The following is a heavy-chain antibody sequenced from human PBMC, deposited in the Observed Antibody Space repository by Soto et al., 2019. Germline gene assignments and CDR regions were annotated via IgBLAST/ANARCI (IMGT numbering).Heavy chain of an antibody. CDR3: AGAYCGYDLHY. Sequence: SETLSLTCTVSGGSISSYYWSWIRQPPGKGLEWIGYIYYSGSTNYNPSLKSRVTISVDTSKNQFSLKLSSVTAADTAVYYCAGAYCGYDLHYWGQGTLVTVSS. CDR2: IYYSGST. CDR1: GGSISSYY. J-gene: IGHJ4*02. V-gene: IGHV4-59*01. D-gene: IGHD5-12*01.